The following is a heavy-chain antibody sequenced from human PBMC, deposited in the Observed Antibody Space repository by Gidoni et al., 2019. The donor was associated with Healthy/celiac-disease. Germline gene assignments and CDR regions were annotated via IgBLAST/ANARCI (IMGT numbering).Heavy chain of an antibody. CDR2: INAGNGNT. CDR3: ARVIAVAGTSFDY. D-gene: IGHD6-19*01. V-gene: IGHV1-3*01. J-gene: IGHJ4*02. CDR1: GYTFTSYA. Sequence: QVQLVQSGAEVKKPGASVQVSCKASGYTFTSYAMHWVRQAPGQRLEWMGWINAGNGNTKYSQKFQGRVTITRDTSASTAYMELSSLRSEDTAVYYCARVIAVAGTSFDYWGQGTLVTVSS.